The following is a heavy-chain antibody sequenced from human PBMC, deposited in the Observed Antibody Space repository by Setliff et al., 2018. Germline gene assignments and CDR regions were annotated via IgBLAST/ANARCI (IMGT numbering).Heavy chain of an antibody. CDR2: IYYSGST. J-gene: IGHJ6*02. CDR1: GGSISSGGYY. CDR3: ARAAGYSSSWYHYYYGMDV. D-gene: IGHD6-13*01. Sequence: PSETLSLTCTVSGGSISSGGYYWSWIRQHPGKGLEWIGYIYYSGSTYYNPSLKSRVTISVDTSKTQFSLRLSPVTAADTAVYYCARAAGYSSSWYHYYYGMDVWGQGTTVTVSS. V-gene: IGHV4-31*03.